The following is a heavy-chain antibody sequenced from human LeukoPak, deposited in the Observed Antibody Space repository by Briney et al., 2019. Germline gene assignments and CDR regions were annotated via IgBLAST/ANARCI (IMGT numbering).Heavy chain of an antibody. J-gene: IGHJ4*02. Sequence: SETLSLTCAVSGGSISSGGYSWSWIRQPPGKGLEWIGYIYHSGSTYYNPSLKSRVTISVDRSKNQFSLKLSSVTAADTAVYYCARQSEVNWGGHWYFDSWGQGTLVTVSS. CDR1: GGSISSGGYS. CDR3: ARQSEVNWGGHWYFDS. D-gene: IGHD2-21*01. CDR2: IYHSGST. V-gene: IGHV4-30-2*01.